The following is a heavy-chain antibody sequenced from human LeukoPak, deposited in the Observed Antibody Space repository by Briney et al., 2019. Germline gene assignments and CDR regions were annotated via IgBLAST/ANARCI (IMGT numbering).Heavy chain of an antibody. CDR1: GFIFSGSA. V-gene: IGHV3-73*01. J-gene: IGHJ5*02. CDR3: TSLTTKTP. D-gene: IGHD4-17*01. Sequence: GGSLRLSCAASGFIFSGSAMHWVRQAPGKGLEWVGFIRSRSNSYATAYGAPVRGRFIVSRDDSRNTAYLQMNSLKTEDTAVYYCTSLTTKTPWGQGTLVTVSS. CDR2: IRSRSNSYAT.